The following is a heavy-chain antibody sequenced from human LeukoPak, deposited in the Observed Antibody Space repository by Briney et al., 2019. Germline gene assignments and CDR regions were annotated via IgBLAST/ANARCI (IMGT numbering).Heavy chain of an antibody. D-gene: IGHD5-24*01. V-gene: IGHV1-2*06. Sequence: ASVKVSCKASGYTFTSYGISWVRQAPGQGLEWMGRINPNSGGTNYAQKFQGRVTMTRDTSISTAYMELSRLRSDDTAVYYCARTVGWLQSHYYFDYWGQGTLVTVSS. CDR2: INPNSGGT. J-gene: IGHJ4*02. CDR3: ARTVGWLQSHYYFDY. CDR1: GYTFTSYG.